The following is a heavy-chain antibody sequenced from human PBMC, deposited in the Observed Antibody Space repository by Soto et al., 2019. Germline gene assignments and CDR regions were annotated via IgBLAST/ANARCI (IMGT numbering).Heavy chain of an antibody. CDR2: IYYSGST. V-gene: IGHV4-31*03. J-gene: IGHJ4*02. CDR3: ARSSTSANYFDY. D-gene: IGHD2-2*01. CDR1: GGSISSGGYY. Sequence: QVQLQESGPGLVKPSQTLSLTCTVSGGSISSGGYYWSWIRQHPGKGLEWIGYIYYSGSTYYNPSLKSRVTLSVDTSKNQFSLKLSSVTAADTAVYYCARSSTSANYFDYCGQGTLVTVSS.